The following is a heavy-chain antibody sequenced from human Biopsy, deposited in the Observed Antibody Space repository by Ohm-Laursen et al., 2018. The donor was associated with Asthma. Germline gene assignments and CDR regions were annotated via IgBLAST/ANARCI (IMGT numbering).Heavy chain of an antibody. J-gene: IGHJ3*01. Sequence: ASVKVSCKASGYNFISFAIRWVRQAPGQRLEWMGWVNTGNGDTKYSQKFQGRVTITRDTPASTAYMELRSLRSEDTATYYCARTYYDFLTGQVKDVFGVWGQGTMVTVSS. CDR3: ARTYYDFLTGQVKDVFGV. V-gene: IGHV1-3*04. CDR1: GYNFISFA. D-gene: IGHD3-9*01. CDR2: VNTGNGDT.